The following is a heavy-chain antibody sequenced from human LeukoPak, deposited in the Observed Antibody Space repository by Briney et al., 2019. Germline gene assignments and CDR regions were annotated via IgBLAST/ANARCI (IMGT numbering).Heavy chain of an antibody. V-gene: IGHV4-61*02. CDR1: GGSISSGSYY. CDR3: ARATIFGVVILD. D-gene: IGHD3-3*01. J-gene: IGHJ3*01. Sequence: PSQTLSLTCTVSGGSISSGSYYWSWIRQPAGKGLEWIGRIYTSGSTNYSPSLKSRVTISVDTSNNQFPLKLSSVTAADTAVYYCARATIFGVVILDWGQGTMVTVSS. CDR2: IYTSGST.